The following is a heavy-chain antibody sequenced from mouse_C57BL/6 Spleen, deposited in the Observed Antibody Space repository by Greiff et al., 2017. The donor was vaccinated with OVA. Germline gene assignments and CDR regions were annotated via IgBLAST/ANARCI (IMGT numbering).Heavy chain of an antibody. D-gene: IGHD4-1*01. CDR2: IDPETGGT. CDR3: LTGTHYFDY. V-gene: IGHV1-15*01. Sequence: VKLMESGAELVRPGASVTLSCKASGYTFTDYEMHWVKQTPVHGLEWIGAIDPETGGTAYNQKFKGKAILTADKSSSTAYMELRSLTSEDSAVYYCLTGTHYFDYWGQGTTLTVSS. J-gene: IGHJ2*01. CDR1: GYTFTDYE.